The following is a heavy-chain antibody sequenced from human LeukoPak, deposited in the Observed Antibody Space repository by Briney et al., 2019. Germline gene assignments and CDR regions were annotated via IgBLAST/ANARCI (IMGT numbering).Heavy chain of an antibody. Sequence: GGSLRLSCAASGFTFSSYEMNWVRQAPGKGLEWVSYISSSGSTIYYADSVKGRFTISRDNAKNSLYLQMNSLRAEDTAVYYCARDPLDSSGWYAPSNWFDPWGQGTLVTVSS. CDR1: GFTFSSYE. V-gene: IGHV3-48*03. D-gene: IGHD6-19*01. CDR2: ISSSGSTI. CDR3: ARDPLDSSGWYAPSNWFDP. J-gene: IGHJ5*02.